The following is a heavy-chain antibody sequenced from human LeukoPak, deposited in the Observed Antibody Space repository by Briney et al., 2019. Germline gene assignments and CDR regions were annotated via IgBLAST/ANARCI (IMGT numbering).Heavy chain of an antibody. D-gene: IGHD6-13*01. J-gene: IGHJ4*02. CDR1: GFTFSNYG. V-gene: IGHV3-30*02. CDR2: IRYDGSNK. CDR3: AKDGVSGVSYSSSWYSNRPIDN. Sequence: PGGSLRLSCAASGFTFSNYGMHWVRQAPGKGLEWVTFIRYDGSNKYYADSVKGRFTISRDNSKNTLYLQMNSLRAEDTAVYYCAKDGVSGVSYSSSWYSNRPIDNWGQGTLVTVSS.